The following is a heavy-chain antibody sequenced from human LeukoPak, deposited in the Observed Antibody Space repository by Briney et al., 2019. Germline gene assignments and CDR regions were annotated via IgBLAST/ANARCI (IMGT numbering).Heavy chain of an antibody. V-gene: IGHV4-59*08. CDR2: IYYSGST. CDR1: GGSIRSYY. CDR3: ARRRGRGYDLPSKYYFGY. D-gene: IGHD5-12*01. J-gene: IGHJ4*02. Sequence: SETLSLTCTVSGGSIRSYYWSWIRQPPGKGLEWIGYIYYSGSTNYNPSLKSRVTISVDTSRNQFSLKLSSVTAADTAVYYCARRRGRGYDLPSKYYFGYWGQGTLVTVSS.